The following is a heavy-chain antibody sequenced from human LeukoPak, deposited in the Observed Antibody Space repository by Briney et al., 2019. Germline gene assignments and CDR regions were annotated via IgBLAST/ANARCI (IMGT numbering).Heavy chain of an antibody. CDR3: ARGITGTTSPLDY. CDR1: GYSISSGYY. Sequence: SETLSLTCTVSGYSISSGYYWGWIRQPPGKGLEWIGSIYHSGSTYYNPSPKSRVTISVDTSKNQFSLKLSSVTAADTAVYYCARGITGTTSPLDYWGQGTLVTVSS. J-gene: IGHJ4*02. CDR2: IYHSGST. V-gene: IGHV4-38-2*02. D-gene: IGHD1-7*01.